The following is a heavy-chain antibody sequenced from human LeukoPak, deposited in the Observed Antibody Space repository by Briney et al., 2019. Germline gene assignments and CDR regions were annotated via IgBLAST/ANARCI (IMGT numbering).Heavy chain of an antibody. D-gene: IGHD1-20*01. J-gene: IGHJ5*02. CDR1: GGSFSGYY. V-gene: IGHV4-34*01. Sequence: PSETLSPTCAVYGGSFSGYYWSWIRQPPGKGLEWIGEINHSGSTNYNPSLKSRVTISVDTSKNQFSLKLSSVTAADTAVYYCARANWNGWFDPWGQGTLVTVSS. CDR3: ARANWNGWFDP. CDR2: INHSGST.